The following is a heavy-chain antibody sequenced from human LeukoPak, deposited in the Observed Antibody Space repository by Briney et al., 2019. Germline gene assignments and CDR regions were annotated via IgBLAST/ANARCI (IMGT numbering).Heavy chain of an antibody. J-gene: IGHJ6*04. CDR3: AMRGYCSSTSCSDYGRMDV. Sequence: SETLSLTCTVSGFSVSSGSYYWRGLRQPPGKGLEWIGYIYYSGSTNYNPSLKSRVTISVDTSKNQFSLKLSSVTAADTAVYYCAMRGYCSSTSCSDYGRMDVWGKGTTVTVSS. D-gene: IGHD2-2*01. CDR2: IYYSGST. CDR1: GFSVSSGSYY. V-gene: IGHV4-61*01.